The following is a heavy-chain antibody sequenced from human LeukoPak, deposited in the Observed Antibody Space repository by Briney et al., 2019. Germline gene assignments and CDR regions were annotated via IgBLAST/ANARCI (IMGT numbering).Heavy chain of an antibody. CDR3: ARDKVVGATFFDY. Sequence: GGSLTLSCAASGFTFSSHWMSWVRQAPGKGPEWVANIKQDGTEIYYVDSVKGRFTISRDNAKNSLYLQMNSLRDEDTAVYYCARDKVVGATFFDYWGQGTLVTVSS. CDR1: GFTFSSHW. CDR2: IKQDGTEI. V-gene: IGHV3-7*01. D-gene: IGHD1-26*01. J-gene: IGHJ4*02.